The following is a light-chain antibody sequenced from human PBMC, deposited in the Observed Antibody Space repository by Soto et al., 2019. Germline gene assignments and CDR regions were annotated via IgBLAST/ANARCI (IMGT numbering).Light chain of an antibody. CDR2: GAS. CDR1: QSVSSK. Sequence: EIVMTQSPATLSVSPGERATLSCRARQSVSSKVAWYQQKPGQAPRLLIYGASTRATGIPARFSGSGSGTEFTLTISSLQSEDFAVYYCQQYNNWLWTFGQGTKVEI. J-gene: IGKJ1*01. V-gene: IGKV3-15*01. CDR3: QQYNNWLWT.